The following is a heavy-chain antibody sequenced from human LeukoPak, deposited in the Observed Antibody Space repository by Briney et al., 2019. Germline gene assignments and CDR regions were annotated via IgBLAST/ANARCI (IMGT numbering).Heavy chain of an antibody. D-gene: IGHD2-15*01. V-gene: IGHV3-23*01. CDR1: GFPFSNYA. CDR3: AKVGSSNWFDP. CDR2: LISSGAVT. J-gene: IGHJ5*02. Sequence: GGSLRLSCAASGFPFSNYAMSWVRQAPGKGLEWVSSLISSGAVTYYADSVKGRFTISRDNSKNTLYLQMNSLTAEDTAVYYCAKVGSSNWFDPWGQGTLVTVSS.